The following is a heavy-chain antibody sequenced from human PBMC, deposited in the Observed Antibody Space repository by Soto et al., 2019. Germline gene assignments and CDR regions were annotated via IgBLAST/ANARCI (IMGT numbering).Heavy chain of an antibody. CDR2: IYYSGST. D-gene: IGHD2-2*01. Sequence: SETLSLTCTVSGGSVSSGTYYWSWIRQPPGKGLEWIGYIYYSGSTYYNPSLKSRVTISVDTSKNQFSLKLSSVTAADTAVYYCARHRGLASEYQLLQQDYYYYYYGMDVWGQGTTVTVSS. J-gene: IGHJ6*02. CDR3: ARHRGLASEYQLLQQDYYYYYYGMDV. CDR1: GGSVSSGTYY. V-gene: IGHV4-61*01.